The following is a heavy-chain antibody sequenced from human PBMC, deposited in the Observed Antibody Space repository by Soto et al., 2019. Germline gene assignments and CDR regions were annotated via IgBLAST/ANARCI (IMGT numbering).Heavy chain of an antibody. D-gene: IGHD6-19*01. CDR1: GFTLSSYS. CDR3: ARETGLRSSGWYYYFDF. CDR2: ISGSGGTI. Sequence: GRSLRLSCAASGFTLSSYSMHWVRQAPGKGLEWVSYISGSGGTIYYADSVKGRFTISRDNAKNSLSVQMNSLRDEDTAVYFCARETGLRSSGWYYYFDFCGQGTRVTVSS. V-gene: IGHV3-48*02. J-gene: IGHJ4*02.